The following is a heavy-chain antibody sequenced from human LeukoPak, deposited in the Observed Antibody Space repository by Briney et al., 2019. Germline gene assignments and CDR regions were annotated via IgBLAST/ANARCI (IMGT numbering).Heavy chain of an antibody. CDR2: VSGSGAST. CDR1: GFDFTNYG. J-gene: IGHJ5*02. CDR3: AKGPFVLVVTPVAGWFAP. D-gene: IGHD2-8*02. V-gene: IGHV3-23*01. Sequence: GGSLRLSCTASGFDFTNYGVSWVRQAPGKGLEWVSSVSGSGASTNYADSVRGRFTISRDNSNNTLFLQMNSLRAEDTAVYYCAKGPFVLVVTPVAGWFAPWGQGTLVIVSS.